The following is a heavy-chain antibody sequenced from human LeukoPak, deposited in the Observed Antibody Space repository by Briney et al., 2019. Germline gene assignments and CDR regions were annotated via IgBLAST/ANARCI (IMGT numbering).Heavy chain of an antibody. D-gene: IGHD6-13*01. CDR2: IKQDGGET. J-gene: IGHJ6*02. Sequence: GGSLRLSCSAPGFISSNYWMTWVRQAPGKGLEWVANIKQDGGETYYVDSVKGRFTISRDNAKNSLYLQMNSLRAEDTALYYCARLPGIAAAGRIGYYYYGMDVWGQGTTVTVSS. CDR1: GFISSNYW. CDR3: ARLPGIAAAGRIGYYYYGMDV. V-gene: IGHV3-7*04.